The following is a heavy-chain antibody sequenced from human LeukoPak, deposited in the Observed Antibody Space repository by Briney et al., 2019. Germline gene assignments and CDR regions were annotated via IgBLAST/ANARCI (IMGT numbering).Heavy chain of an antibody. J-gene: IGHJ6*03. CDR1: GGSISSYY. D-gene: IGHD3-22*01. CDR3: ARTPTYYYDSSGYYVNYYYMDV. Sequence: PSETLSLTCTVSGGSISSYYWTWIRQPPGQGLEWIGYIYYSGSTNYNPSLKSRVTISVDTSKNQFSLKLSSVTAADTAVYYCARTPTYYYDSSGYYVNYYYMDVWGKGTTVTVSS. CDR2: IYYSGST. V-gene: IGHV4-59*08.